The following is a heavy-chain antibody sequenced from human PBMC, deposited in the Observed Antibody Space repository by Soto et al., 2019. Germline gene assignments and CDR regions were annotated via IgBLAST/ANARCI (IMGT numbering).Heavy chain of an antibody. V-gene: IGHV3-48*01. Sequence: GGSLRLSCAASGFTFSSYSMNWVRQAPGKGLEWVSYISSSSSTIYYADSVKGRFTISRDNAKNSLYLQMNSLRAEDTAVYYCASQDIVVVPAEDAFDIWGQGTMVTVSS. J-gene: IGHJ3*02. CDR1: GFTFSSYS. CDR3: ASQDIVVVPAEDAFDI. D-gene: IGHD2-2*01. CDR2: ISSSSSTI.